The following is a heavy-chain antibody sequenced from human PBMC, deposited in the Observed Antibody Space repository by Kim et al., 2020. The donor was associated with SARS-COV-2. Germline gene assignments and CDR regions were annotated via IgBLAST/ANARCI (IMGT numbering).Heavy chain of an antibody. J-gene: IGHJ5*02. CDR3: ARGPLVVVAATDNWFDP. Sequence: SETLSLTCAVYGGSFSGYYWSWIRQPPGKGLEWIGEINHSGSTNYNPSLKSRVTISVDTSKNQFSLKLSSVTAADTAVYYCARGPLVVVAATDNWFDPWGQGTLVTVSS. CDR2: INHSGST. CDR1: GGSFSGYY. V-gene: IGHV4-34*01. D-gene: IGHD2-15*01.